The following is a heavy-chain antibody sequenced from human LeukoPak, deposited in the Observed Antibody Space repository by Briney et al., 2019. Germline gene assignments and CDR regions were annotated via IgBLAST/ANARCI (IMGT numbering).Heavy chain of an antibody. CDR1: GFTFDDYT. CDR3: AKDIGIAAAGIGLIDY. V-gene: IGHV3-43*01. D-gene: IGHD6-13*01. J-gene: IGHJ4*02. CDR2: ISWDGGST. Sequence: GGSLRLSCAASGFTFDDYTLHWVRQAPGKGLEWVSLISWDGGSTYYADSVKGRFTISRDNSKNSLYLQMNSLRTEDTALYYCAKDIGIAAAGIGLIDYWGQGTLVTVSS.